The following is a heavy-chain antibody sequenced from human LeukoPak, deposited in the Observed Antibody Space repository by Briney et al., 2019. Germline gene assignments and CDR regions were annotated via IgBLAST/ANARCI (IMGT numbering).Heavy chain of an antibody. D-gene: IGHD3-22*01. CDR1: GFTFDDYA. Sequence: GRSLRLSCAASGFTFDDYAMHWARQAPGKGLEWVSGITWNSDSVDYADSVKGRFTISRDNAKNSLYLQMNSLRAEDTALYYCGKSPGSTYYYSLVDYWGQGTLVTVSS. J-gene: IGHJ4*02. V-gene: IGHV3-9*01. CDR3: GKSPGSTYYYSLVDY. CDR2: ITWNSDSV.